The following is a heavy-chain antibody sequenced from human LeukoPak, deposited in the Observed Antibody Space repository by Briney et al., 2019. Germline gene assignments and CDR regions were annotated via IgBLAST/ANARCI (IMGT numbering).Heavy chain of an antibody. J-gene: IGHJ4*02. CDR1: GGSISSGGYS. V-gene: IGHV4-61*08. CDR3: ARSAPRGYYDFWSGLEYFDY. D-gene: IGHD3-3*01. Sequence: SETLSLTCAVSGGSISSGGYSWSWIRQPPGKGLEWIGYIYYSGSTNYNPSLKSRVTISVDTSKNQFSLKLSSVTAADTAVYYCARSAPRGYYDFWSGLEYFDYWGQGTLVTVSS. CDR2: IYYSGST.